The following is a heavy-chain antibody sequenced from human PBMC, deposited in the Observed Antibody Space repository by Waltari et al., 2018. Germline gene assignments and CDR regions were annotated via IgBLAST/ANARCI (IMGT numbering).Heavy chain of an antibody. CDR1: DFTCSWYW. CDR3: ARGARRTSQTTGWWYFDL. J-gene: IGHJ2*01. CDR2: SNSDGSSI. V-gene: IGHV3-74*01. D-gene: IGHD4-17*01. Sequence: EVQLFVSGGGLGQPGGSLRLCCEATDFTCSWYWMSWGRKVPGKGLAWVSRSNSDGSSIRFADSVKSRFTIAKDNAKNAVYLLMDSLRAEDTAIYYCARGARRTSQTTGWWYFDLWGRGTLLTGSS.